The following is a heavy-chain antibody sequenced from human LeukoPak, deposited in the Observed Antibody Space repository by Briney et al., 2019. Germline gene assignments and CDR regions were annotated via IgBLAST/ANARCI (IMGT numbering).Heavy chain of an antibody. J-gene: IGHJ1*01. CDR3: AKGRYYSHSPGYLQH. D-gene: IGHD4-11*01. CDR1: GFAFNTFA. Sequence: SGGSLRLSCAASGFAFNTFAMHWVRQAPGKGLEWVALISYDGSNEDYADSGKGRFTISRDNSKDTLYLEMNSLRDEDTAVYYCAKGRYYSHSPGYLQHWGQGTLVTVSS. CDR2: ISYDGSNE. V-gene: IGHV3-30*18.